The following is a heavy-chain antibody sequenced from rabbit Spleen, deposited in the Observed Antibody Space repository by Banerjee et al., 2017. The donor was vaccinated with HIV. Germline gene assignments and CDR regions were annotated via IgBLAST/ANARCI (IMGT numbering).Heavy chain of an antibody. CDR2: IDPVFGIT. D-gene: IGHD8-1*01. V-gene: IGHV1S7*01. CDR1: GFNLSSYY. J-gene: IGHJ4*01. CDR3: ARDGTGGSYFAL. Sequence: QALEEAGGDLVKPGASLTLTCTASGFNLSSYYKNAVRQAPGKGLEWIGYIDPVFGITYYANWVNGRFSISRENAQNTVFLQMTSLTAADTATYFCARDGTGGSYFALWGPGTLVTVS.